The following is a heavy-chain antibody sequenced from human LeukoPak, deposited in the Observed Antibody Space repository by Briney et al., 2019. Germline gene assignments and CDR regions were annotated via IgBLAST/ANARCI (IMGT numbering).Heavy chain of an antibody. CDR1: GYTFTTYD. CDR3: ARDLVGYYGSGSYPSDY. D-gene: IGHD3-10*01. J-gene: IGHJ4*02. Sequence: ASVKVSCKASGYTFTTYDINWVRQATGQGLEWMGWINPNSGGTNYAQKFQGRVTMTRDTSISTAYMELSRLRSDDTAVYYCARDLVGYYGSGSYPSDYWGQGTLVTVSS. CDR2: INPNSGGT. V-gene: IGHV1-2*02.